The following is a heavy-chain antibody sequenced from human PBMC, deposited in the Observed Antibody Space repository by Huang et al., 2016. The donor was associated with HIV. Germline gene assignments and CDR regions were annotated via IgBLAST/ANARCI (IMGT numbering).Heavy chain of an antibody. CDR1: GYTFNGYW. D-gene: IGHD2-2*01. Sequence: EVQLVQSGAVVKKPGESLKISCKGSGYTFNGYWIGWVRQMPGKGLEWRGISYPGYSDTTYSPSFQGQVTISADKSISTAYLQWSGLKASDTAMYYCARQGVGDFVVEPTGLGAFDIWGQGTMVTVSS. CDR2: SYPGYSDT. V-gene: IGHV5-51*01. CDR3: ARQGVGDFVVEPTGLGAFDI. J-gene: IGHJ3*02.